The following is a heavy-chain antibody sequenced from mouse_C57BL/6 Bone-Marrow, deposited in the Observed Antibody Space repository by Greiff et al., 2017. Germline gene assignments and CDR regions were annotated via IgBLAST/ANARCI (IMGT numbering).Heavy chain of an antibody. CDR2: IDPSDSYT. D-gene: IGHD1-1*01. V-gene: IGHV1-59*01. J-gene: IGHJ3*01. Sequence: QVQLQQPGAELVRPGTSVKLSCKASGYTFTSYWMHWVKQRPGQGLEWIGVIDPSDSYTNYNQKFKGKATLTVDTSSSTAYMQLSSLTSEDAAVYYCARGFITTVVAPPWFAYWGKGTLVTVSA. CDR3: ARGFITTVVAPPWFAY. CDR1: GYTFTSYW.